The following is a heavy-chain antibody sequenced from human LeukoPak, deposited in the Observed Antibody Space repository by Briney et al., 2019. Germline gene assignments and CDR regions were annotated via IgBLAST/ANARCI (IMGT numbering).Heavy chain of an antibody. D-gene: IGHD4-17*01. CDR3: ARGGDGDYGTRYFDY. V-gene: IGHV3-21*01. Sequence: GGSLRLSCAASGFTFSSYSMNWVRQAPGKGLEWVSSISSSSSYIYYADSVKGRFTISRDNAKNSLYLQMNSLRAEDTAVYYCARGGDGDYGTRYFDYWGQGTLVTVSS. CDR2: ISSSSSYI. J-gene: IGHJ4*02. CDR1: GFTFSSYS.